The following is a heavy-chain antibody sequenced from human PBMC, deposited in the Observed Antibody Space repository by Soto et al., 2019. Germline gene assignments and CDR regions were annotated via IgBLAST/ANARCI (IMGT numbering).Heavy chain of an antibody. CDR1: GGSISSYY. CDR3: ARVHCSGGSCYANWFDP. J-gene: IGHJ5*02. Sequence: ASETLSLTCTVSGGSISSYYWSWIRQPPGKGLEWIGYIYYSGSTNYNPSLKSRVTISVDTSKNQFSLKLSSVTAADTAVYYCARVHCSGGSCYANWFDPWGQGTLVTVSS. D-gene: IGHD2-15*01. V-gene: IGHV4-59*01. CDR2: IYYSGST.